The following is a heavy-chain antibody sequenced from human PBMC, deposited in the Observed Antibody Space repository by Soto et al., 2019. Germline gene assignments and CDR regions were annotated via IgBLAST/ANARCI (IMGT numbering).Heavy chain of an antibody. D-gene: IGHD6-13*01. CDR2: INPSGGST. Sequence: ASVKVSCKASGDAFTSYYRHWVRQAPGQGLEWMGIINPSGGSTSYAQKFQGRVTMTRDTSTSTVYMELSSLRSEDTAVYYCARGRQQLVQMIDYWGQGTLVTVS. CDR3: ARGRQQLVQMIDY. V-gene: IGHV1-46*01. J-gene: IGHJ4*02. CDR1: GDAFTSYY.